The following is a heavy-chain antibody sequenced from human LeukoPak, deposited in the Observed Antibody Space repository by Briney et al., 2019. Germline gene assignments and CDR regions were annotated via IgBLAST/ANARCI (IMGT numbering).Heavy chain of an antibody. D-gene: IGHD3-10*01. Sequence: SETLSLTCAVYGGSSSGYYWSWIRQPPGKGLEWIGEINHSGSTNYNPSLKSRVTISVDTSKNQFSLKLSSVTAADTAVYYCARAAPYYRWFDPWGQGTLVTVSS. CDR3: ARAAPYYRWFDP. CDR1: GGSSSGYY. CDR2: INHSGST. V-gene: IGHV4-34*01. J-gene: IGHJ5*02.